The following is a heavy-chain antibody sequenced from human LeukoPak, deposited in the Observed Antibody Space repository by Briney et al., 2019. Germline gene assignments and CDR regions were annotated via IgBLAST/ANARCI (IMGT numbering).Heavy chain of an antibody. CDR1: GYSFTSYW. D-gene: IGHD3-22*01. Sequence: GESLKISCKGSGYSFTSYWIGWVRPMPGKGLEWMGIIYPGDSDTRYSPSFQGQVTISADKSISTAYLQWSSLKASDTAMYYCARRPYYYDSSGYRNDAFDIWGQGTMVTVSS. J-gene: IGHJ3*02. CDR2: IYPGDSDT. V-gene: IGHV5-51*01. CDR3: ARRPYYYDSSGYRNDAFDI.